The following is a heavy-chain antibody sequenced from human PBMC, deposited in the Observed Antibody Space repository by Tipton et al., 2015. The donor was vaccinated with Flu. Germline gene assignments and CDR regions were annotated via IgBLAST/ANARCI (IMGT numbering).Heavy chain of an antibody. J-gene: IGHJ5*01. CDR2: ISVYNGHT. CDR1: GYTFSTYG. D-gene: IGHD1-26*01. V-gene: IGHV1-18*01. CDR3: ARAPGILGNRPFDS. Sequence: QLVQSGTEVKKPGASVKVSCKASGYTFSTYGSNWVRQAPRQGLEWVGWISVYNGHTNYAQKFQDRLTMTTDTSTNTSYMELRNLRSDDTAVYYCARAPGILGNRPFDSWGQGTLVTVSS.